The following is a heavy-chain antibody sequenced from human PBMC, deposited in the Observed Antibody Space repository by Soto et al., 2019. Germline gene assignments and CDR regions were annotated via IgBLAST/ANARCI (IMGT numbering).Heavy chain of an antibody. J-gene: IGHJ6*02. CDR3: TRDRDYFWSGYYLYYRMQV. V-gene: IGHV3-49*04. D-gene: IGHD3-3*01. CDR1: GFTFGDYA. CDR2: IRSKAYGGTT. Sequence: PGGSLRVSCTTSGFTFGDYAMSWVRPAPGKGLEWVGFIRSKAYGGTTEYAASVKGRFTISRDDSKSIAYLQMNSLKTEDTAVYYCTRDRDYFWSGYYLYYRMQVWGQGT.